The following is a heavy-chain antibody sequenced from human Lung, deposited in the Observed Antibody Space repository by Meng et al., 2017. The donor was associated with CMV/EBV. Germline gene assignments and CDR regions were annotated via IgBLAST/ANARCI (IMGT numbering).Heavy chain of an antibody. V-gene: IGHV4-4*02. CDR3: ARDPYATGWAG. J-gene: IGHJ4*02. CDR1: GGSISISTW. D-gene: IGHD6-19*01. Sequence: GQLQESGPGLGKPSGTLSLTCAVSGGSISISTWWSWVRQPPGKGLEWIGEIYRSGGTNYNPSLRGRVTISLDKSKNQFSLTLRSVTAADTAVYYCARDPYATGWAGWGQGTLVTVSS. CDR2: IYRSGGT.